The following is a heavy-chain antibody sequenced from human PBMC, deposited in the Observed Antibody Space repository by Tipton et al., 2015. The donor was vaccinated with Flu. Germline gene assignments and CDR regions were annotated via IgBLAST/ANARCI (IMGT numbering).Heavy chain of an antibody. CDR3: AKVIPEIVAGLDY. Sequence: SLRLSCAVSGFTLTRYGMSWVRQAPGKGLEWISGFSVSGGATFFADSVKGRFTISRDYYKNTLYLQMNSLRAEDTAIYYCAKVIPEIVAGLDYWGQGTLVTVSS. D-gene: IGHD5-12*01. V-gene: IGHV3-23*01. CDR1: GFTLTRYG. J-gene: IGHJ4*02. CDR2: FSVSGGAT.